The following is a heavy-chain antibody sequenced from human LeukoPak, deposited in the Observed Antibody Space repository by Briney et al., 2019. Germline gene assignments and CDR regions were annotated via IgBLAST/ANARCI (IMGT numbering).Heavy chain of an antibody. Sequence: GGTLRLSCAASGFTFSRYAMSWVRQDPGRGLEWGSAITGSGGSTYYADSVKGRFTISRDNSKNTLYLQMNSLRAEDTAVYYCAMYRGYTYGYPFDYWGQGTLVSLS. J-gene: IGHJ4*02. D-gene: IGHD5-18*01. V-gene: IGHV3-23*01. CDR2: ITGSGGST. CDR1: GFTFSRYA. CDR3: AMYRGYTYGYPFDY.